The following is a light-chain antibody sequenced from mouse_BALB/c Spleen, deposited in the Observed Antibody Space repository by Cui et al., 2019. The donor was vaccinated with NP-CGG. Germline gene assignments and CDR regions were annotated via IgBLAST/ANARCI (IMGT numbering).Light chain of an antibody. Sequence: AVVTQESALTTSPGETVTPTCRSSTGTVTTSNYANWVQEKPDHLFTGLIGGTNNRAPGVPARFSGSLMGDKAALTITGAQTEDEAIYFCALWYSNHWVFGGGTKLTVL. J-gene: IGLJ1*01. CDR2: GTN. CDR3: ALWYSNHWV. CDR1: TGTVTTSNY. V-gene: IGLV1*01.